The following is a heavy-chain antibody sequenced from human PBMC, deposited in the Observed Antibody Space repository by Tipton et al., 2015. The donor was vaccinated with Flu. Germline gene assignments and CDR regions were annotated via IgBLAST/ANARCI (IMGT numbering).Heavy chain of an antibody. Sequence: TLSLTCTVSGGSISGYYWTWTRQPAGKGLEWIGHIYTRGSTDYNPSLKSRLTMSVDTSKNHFSLQLSSVTAADAAVCYCARQGRELKKGLAYFDYWGQGPRATISS. CDR2: IYTRGST. CDR3: ARQGRELKKGLAYFDY. J-gene: IGHJ4*02. V-gene: IGHV4-4*07. CDR1: GGSISGYY. D-gene: IGHD3-10*01.